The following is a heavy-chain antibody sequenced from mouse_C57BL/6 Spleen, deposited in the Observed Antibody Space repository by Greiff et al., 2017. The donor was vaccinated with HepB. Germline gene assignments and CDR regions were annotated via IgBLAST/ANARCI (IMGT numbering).Heavy chain of an antibody. D-gene: IGHD1-1*01. CDR1: GYSFTGYY. Sequence: VQLKQSGPELVKPGASVKISCKASGYSFTGYYMNWVKQSPEKSLEWIGEINPSTGGTTYNQKFKAKATLTVDNSSSTAYMQLKSLTSEDSAVYYCARRATTVVGQDYWGQGTTLTVSS. V-gene: IGHV1-42*01. CDR3: ARRATTVVGQDY. CDR2: INPSTGGT. J-gene: IGHJ2*01.